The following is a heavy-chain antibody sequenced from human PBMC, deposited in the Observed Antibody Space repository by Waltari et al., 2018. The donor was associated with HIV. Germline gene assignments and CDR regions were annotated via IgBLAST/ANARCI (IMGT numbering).Heavy chain of an antibody. CDR2: IYTSGGT. CDR1: GGSISSGSYY. V-gene: IGHV4-61*02. D-gene: IGHD1-26*01. Sequence: QVQLQESGPGLVKPSQTLSLTCTVSGGSISSGSYYWSWIRQPAGKGLEWIGRIYTSGGTNYNPSPKSRVTISVDTSKNQFALKLSSVTAADTAVYYCARDKRVVGANLVYAFDIWGQGTMVTVSS. J-gene: IGHJ3*02. CDR3: ARDKRVVGANLVYAFDI.